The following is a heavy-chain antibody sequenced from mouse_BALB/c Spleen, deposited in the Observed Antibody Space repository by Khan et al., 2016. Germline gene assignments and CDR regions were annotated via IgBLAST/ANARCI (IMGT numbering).Heavy chain of an antibody. CDR3: ASANRNEAWFAY. D-gene: IGHD2-14*01. CDR1: GDSITSGY. J-gene: IGHJ3*01. V-gene: IGHV3-8*02. Sequence: EVQLQESGPSLAKPSQTLSLTCSVTGDSITSGYWNWIRKFPGNRLEYMGYISYSGNTYYNPFLKSRISIIRDTSKNQHYLQLISVTTEDTATYYCASANRNEAWFAYWGQGTLVTVSA. CDR2: ISYSGNT.